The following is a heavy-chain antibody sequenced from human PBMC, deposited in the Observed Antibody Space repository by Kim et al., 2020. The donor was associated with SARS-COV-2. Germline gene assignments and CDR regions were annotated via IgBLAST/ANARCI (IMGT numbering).Heavy chain of an antibody. CDR1: GGSVSSGSYY. V-gene: IGHV4-61*01. CDR2: IYYSGST. Sequence: SETLSLTCTVSGGSVSSGSYYWSWIRQPPGKGLEWIGYIYYSGSTNYNPSLKSRVTISVDTSKNQFSLKLSSVTAADTAVYYCARMCRGGSCYLTGYYY. D-gene: IGHD2-15*01. J-gene: IGHJ6*01. CDR3: ARMCRGGSCYLTGYYY.